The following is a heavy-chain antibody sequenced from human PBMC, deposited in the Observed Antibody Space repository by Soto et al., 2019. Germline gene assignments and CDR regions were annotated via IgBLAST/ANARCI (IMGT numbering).Heavy chain of an antibody. CDR2: IIPTFAAP. Sequence: QVQLVQSGAEVKKPGSSVKVSCKASGGTFTSFAISWVRQAPGQGLEWMGAIIPTFAAPTYAQRFQGRISITADASTTTAYMELSSLRSEDTAVYFCARDRVMRANWYYYGMDVWGQGTTVTVSS. V-gene: IGHV1-69*12. CDR1: GGTFTSFA. J-gene: IGHJ6*02. CDR3: ARDRVMRANWYYYGMDV. D-gene: IGHD1-20*01.